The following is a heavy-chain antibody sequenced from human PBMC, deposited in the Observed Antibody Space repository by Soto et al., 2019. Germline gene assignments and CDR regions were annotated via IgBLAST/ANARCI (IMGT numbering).Heavy chain of an antibody. CDR3: AKDAGFAVYTTSGLDH. Sequence: XGSLRLSCAASGFTFSTYTMTWVRQAPGKGLEWVAAISRTGGSTYYGDSVKGRFTISRDSSKNTLYLQMTSLRAEDTAVYYCAKDAGFAVYTTSGLDHWGQGALVTVSS. J-gene: IGHJ4*02. V-gene: IGHV3-23*01. D-gene: IGHD6-25*01. CDR2: ISRTGGST. CDR1: GFTFSTYT.